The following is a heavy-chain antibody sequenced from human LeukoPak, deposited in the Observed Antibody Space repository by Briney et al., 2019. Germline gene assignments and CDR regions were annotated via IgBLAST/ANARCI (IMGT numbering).Heavy chain of an antibody. CDR3: AKDQSLAAAGIRYYYGMDV. V-gene: IGHV3-30*18. D-gene: IGHD6-13*01. CDR1: GFTFSTYG. J-gene: IGHJ6*02. CDR2: ISYDGSNK. Sequence: GRSLRLSSAASGFTFSTYGMHWVRQAPGKGLEWVAVISYDGSNKYYVDSVKGRFTISRDNSKNTLYLQMNSLRAEDTALYYCAKDQSLAAAGIRYYYGMDVWGQGTTVTVSS.